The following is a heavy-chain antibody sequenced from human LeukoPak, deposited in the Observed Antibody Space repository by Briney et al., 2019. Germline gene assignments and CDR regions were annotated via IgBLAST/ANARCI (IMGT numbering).Heavy chain of an antibody. CDR1: GGSFSGYY. CDR2: INHSGST. J-gene: IGHJ4*02. Sequence: SETLSLTCAVYGGSFSGYYWSWIRQPPGKGLEWIGEINHSGSTNYNPSLKSRVTISVDTSKNQFSLKLSSVTAADTAVYYCARGGIQLRDHWGQGTLVTVSS. CDR3: ARGGIQLRDH. V-gene: IGHV4-34*01. D-gene: IGHD5-18*01.